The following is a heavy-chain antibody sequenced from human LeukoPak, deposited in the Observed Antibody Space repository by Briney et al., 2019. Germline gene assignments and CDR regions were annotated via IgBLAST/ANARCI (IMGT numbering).Heavy chain of an antibody. Sequence: KAGGSLRLSCAASGFTFSNAWMTWVRQAPGKGLEWVGRIKSKTDGGTTDYAAPVKGRFTISRDDSKNTLYLQMNSLKTEDTAVYYCTTSLVKVVVRAQAFDIWGQGTMVTVSS. CDR1: GFTFSNAW. D-gene: IGHD3-22*01. J-gene: IGHJ3*02. V-gene: IGHV3-15*01. CDR3: TTSLVKVVVRAQAFDI. CDR2: IKSKTDGGTT.